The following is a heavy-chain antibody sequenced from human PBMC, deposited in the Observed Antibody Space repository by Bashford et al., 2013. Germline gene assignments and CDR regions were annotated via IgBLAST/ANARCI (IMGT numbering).Heavy chain of an antibody. Sequence: WVRQAPGQGLEWMGWINPNSGGTNYAQKFQGWVTMTRDTSISTAYMELSRLRSDDTAVYFCARVKKVAGFFDFWGHGTLVTVSS. CDR3: ARVKKVAGFFDF. CDR2: INPNSGGT. D-gene: IGHD6-19*01. J-gene: IGHJ4*01. V-gene: IGHV1-2*04.